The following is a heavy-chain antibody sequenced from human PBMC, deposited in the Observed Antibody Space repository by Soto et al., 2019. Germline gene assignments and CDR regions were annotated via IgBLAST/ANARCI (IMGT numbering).Heavy chain of an antibody. J-gene: IGHJ6*02. CDR1: GGSISSYY. CDR2: IYYSGST. Sequence: PSETLSLTCTVSGGSISSYYWTWIRQPPGKGLEWIGYIYYSGSTNYNPSLKSQLTISVDTSKNQFSLKLSSVTAADTAVYYCARLGYYYYYGVDVWGQGTTVTVSS. CDR3: ARLGYYYYYGVDV. V-gene: IGHV4-59*01.